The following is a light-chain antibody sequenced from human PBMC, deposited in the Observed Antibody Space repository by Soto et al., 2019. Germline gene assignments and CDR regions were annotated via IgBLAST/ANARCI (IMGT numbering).Light chain of an antibody. J-gene: IGLJ3*02. Sequence: QPVLTQPPSASGTPGQRVIISCSGSNSNIGTYTVNWYQQLPGTAPKLLIYTDYQRPSGVPDRFSGSRSGTSASLAISGLQSEDEADYYCASWDDRLSGGVFGGGTKVTVL. V-gene: IGLV1-44*01. CDR3: ASWDDRLSGGV. CDR1: NSNIGTYT. CDR2: TDY.